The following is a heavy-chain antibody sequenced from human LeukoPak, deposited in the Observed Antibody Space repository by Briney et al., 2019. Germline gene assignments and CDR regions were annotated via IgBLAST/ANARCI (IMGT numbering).Heavy chain of an antibody. CDR3: ARGTRGWYRY. D-gene: IGHD6-19*01. V-gene: IGHV4-34*01. Sequence: SETLSLTCAVYGGSFSGYYWSWIRQPPGKGLEWIGEINHSGSTNYNPSLKSRVTISVDTSKNQFSLKLSFVTAADTAVYYCARGTRGWYRYWGQGTLVTVSS. J-gene: IGHJ4*02. CDR2: INHSGST. CDR1: GGSFSGYY.